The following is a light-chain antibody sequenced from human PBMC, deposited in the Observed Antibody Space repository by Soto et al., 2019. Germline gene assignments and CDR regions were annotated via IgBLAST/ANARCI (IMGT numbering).Light chain of an antibody. CDR1: QSVSSY. Sequence: EIVLTQSPATLSLSPGERATLSCRASQSVSSYLAWYQQKPGQAPRLLIYDASNRATGIPARSSGSGSGTDFTLTISSLEPEDFAVYYCQQRSNWPPAITFGQGTRLENK. V-gene: IGKV3-11*01. J-gene: IGKJ5*01. CDR3: QQRSNWPPAIT. CDR2: DAS.